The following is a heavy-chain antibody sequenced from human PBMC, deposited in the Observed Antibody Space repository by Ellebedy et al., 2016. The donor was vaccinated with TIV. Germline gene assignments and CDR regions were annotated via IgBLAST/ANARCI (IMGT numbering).Heavy chain of an antibody. CDR1: GGTFSSYA. CDR3: VRLPGASTNLYGMDV. CDR2: IIPIFGTA. V-gene: IGHV1-69*06. Sequence: SVKVSXXASGGTFSSYAISWVRQAPGQGLEWMGGIIPIFGTANYAQKFQGRVTITADKSTSTAYMELSSLRSEDTAVYYCVRLPGASTNLYGMDVWGQGTTVTVSS. D-gene: IGHD1-26*01. J-gene: IGHJ6*02.